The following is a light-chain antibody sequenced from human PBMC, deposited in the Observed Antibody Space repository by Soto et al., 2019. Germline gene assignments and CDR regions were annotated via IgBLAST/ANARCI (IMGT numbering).Light chain of an antibody. J-gene: IGKJ1*01. CDR2: GAS. CDR3: QQYTNWPRT. Sequence: EIVMTQSPATLSVSPGERATLSCRASQSVSSNLAWYQQKPGQAPRLLIYGASTRATGIPARFSGSGSGTEFTLTISSLQPEDFAVYYCQQYTNWPRTFGLGTKVEIK. V-gene: IGKV3-15*01. CDR1: QSVSSN.